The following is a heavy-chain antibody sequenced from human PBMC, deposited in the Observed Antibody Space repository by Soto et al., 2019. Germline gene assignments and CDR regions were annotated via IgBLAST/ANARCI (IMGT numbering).Heavy chain of an antibody. V-gene: IGHV4-38-2*02. J-gene: IGHJ5*02. D-gene: IGHD3-22*01. Sequence: SETLSLTCAVSGSSISSGYYWGWRRQPPGKGRAWIGSIYDGGSTYYNPSLNSRVTLSIDMTNNPVSLRQTSVTAADTAVYFCAREGPWVPYYYDSSPDTSENSFDPWGQGTLVTVSS. CDR1: GSSISSGYY. CDR3: AREGPWVPYYYDSSPDTSENSFDP. CDR2: IYDGGST.